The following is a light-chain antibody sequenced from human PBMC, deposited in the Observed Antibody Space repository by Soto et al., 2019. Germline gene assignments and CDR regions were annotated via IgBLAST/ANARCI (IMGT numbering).Light chain of an antibody. V-gene: IGKV3-20*01. CDR1: QSVSSSY. CDR2: GAS. CDR3: HQYRCSPLFT. J-gene: IGKJ3*01. Sequence: EIVLTQSPGTLSLSPGERATLSCRASQSVSSSYLAWYQQKPGQAPRLLIYGASSRATGIHDKFSGSGSGKYFTLTISTLEHEDFALYYCHQYRCSPLFTFGPGTKVDIK.